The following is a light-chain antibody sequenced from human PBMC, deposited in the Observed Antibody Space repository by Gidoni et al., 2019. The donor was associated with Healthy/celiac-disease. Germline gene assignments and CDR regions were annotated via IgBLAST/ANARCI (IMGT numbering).Light chain of an antibody. Sequence: EIVLTQSPATLSLSPGERATLSCRASQSVSSYSAWYQQKPGQAPRLPIYDASNRATGIPARFSGSGSGTDFTLTISSLEPEDFAVYYCQQRSNWPPITFGQGTRLEIK. J-gene: IGKJ5*01. CDR1: QSVSSY. CDR2: DAS. CDR3: QQRSNWPPIT. V-gene: IGKV3-11*01.